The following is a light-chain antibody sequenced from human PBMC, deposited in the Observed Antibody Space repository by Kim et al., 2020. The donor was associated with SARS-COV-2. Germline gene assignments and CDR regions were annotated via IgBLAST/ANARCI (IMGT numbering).Light chain of an antibody. CDR2: GAS. CDR1: HDISNY. CDR3: QQYDDLPFT. V-gene: IGKV1-33*01. J-gene: IGKJ3*01. Sequence: ASVGDRVTITCQASHDISNYLNLYQQKPEKAPKLLISGASNLEAGVPSRFGGSGSGRDFTFTISSLQPDDIATYYCQQYDDLPFTFGPGTKVDIK.